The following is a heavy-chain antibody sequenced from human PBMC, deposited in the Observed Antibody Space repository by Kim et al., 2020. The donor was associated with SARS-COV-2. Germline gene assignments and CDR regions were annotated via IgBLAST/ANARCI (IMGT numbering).Heavy chain of an antibody. Sequence: ASVKVSCKASGYTFTSYGISWVRQAPGQGLEWMGWISAYNGNTNYAQKLQGRVTMSTDTSTSTAYMELRSLRSDDTAVYYCARDQARGAVAATYAFDIWGQGTMVTVSS. V-gene: IGHV1-18*01. CDR2: ISAYNGNT. CDR1: GYTFTSYG. CDR3: ARDQARGAVAATYAFDI. D-gene: IGHD6-19*01. J-gene: IGHJ3*02.